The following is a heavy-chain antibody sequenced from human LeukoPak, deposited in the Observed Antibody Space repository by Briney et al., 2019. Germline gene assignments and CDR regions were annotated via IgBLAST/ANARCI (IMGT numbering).Heavy chain of an antibody. CDR2: ISSDGSDK. CDR1: GFSFSDYG. V-gene: IGHV3-30*03. CDR3: ARDKRGYGSGSYYTPLDAFDI. J-gene: IGHJ3*02. Sequence: GRSLRLSCGASGFSFSDYGMHWVRQAPGKGLEWVTVISSDGSDKYYADSMKGRFTISRDNAKNSLYLQMNSLRAEDTAVYYCARDKRGYGSGSYYTPLDAFDIWGQGTMVTVSS. D-gene: IGHD3-10*01.